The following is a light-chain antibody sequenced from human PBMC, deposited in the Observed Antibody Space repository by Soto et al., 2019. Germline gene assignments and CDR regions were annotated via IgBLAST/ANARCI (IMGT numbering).Light chain of an antibody. CDR2: DAS. V-gene: IGKV3-11*01. Sequence: EIVLIQSPATLSSSPGERATLSCRASQSVGSYLAWYQHKPGQAPRLLISDASNRATGIPARFSGSGSGTDFTLTISSLEPEDFAVYYCQQRSNLITFGQGTRLEIK. CDR1: QSVGSY. J-gene: IGKJ5*01. CDR3: QQRSNLIT.